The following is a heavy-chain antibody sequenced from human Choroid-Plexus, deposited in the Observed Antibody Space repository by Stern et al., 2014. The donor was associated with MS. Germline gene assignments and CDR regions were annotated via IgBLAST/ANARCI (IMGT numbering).Heavy chain of an antibody. CDR2: INPNTGGT. V-gene: IGHV1-2*02. J-gene: IGHJ6*02. Sequence: QMQLVQSGAEVKKPGASVKVSCKTSGYIFTGYYIHWVRQAPGQGLEWMAWINPNTGGTTYAQKFQGRVTMGRDTSISTAYVELSSLTSDDTAVYYCARDQRGITIFGVVTDYYYLGMDVWGQGTTVTVSS. CDR1: GYIFTGYY. CDR3: ARDQRGITIFGVVTDYYYLGMDV. D-gene: IGHD3-3*01.